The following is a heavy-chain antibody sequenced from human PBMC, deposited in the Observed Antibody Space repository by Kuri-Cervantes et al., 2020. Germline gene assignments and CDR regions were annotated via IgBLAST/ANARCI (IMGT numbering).Heavy chain of an antibody. D-gene: IGHD5-18*01. Sequence: GESLKISCAASGFTFSSYAMSWVRQAPGKGLEWVSAISGSGGSTYYADSVKGRFTISRDNSKNTLYPQMNSLRAEDTAVYYCAKDASRGYSYGYGVNFDYWGQGTLVTVSS. CDR1: GFTFSSYA. CDR2: ISGSGGST. J-gene: IGHJ4*02. V-gene: IGHV3-23*01. CDR3: AKDASRGYSYGYGVNFDY.